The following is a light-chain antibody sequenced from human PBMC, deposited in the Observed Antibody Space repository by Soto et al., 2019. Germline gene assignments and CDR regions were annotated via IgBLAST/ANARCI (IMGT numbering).Light chain of an antibody. J-gene: IGKJ1*01. V-gene: IGKV1-39*01. CDR3: QQSYSTPWT. Sequence: DIQMTQSPSSLSASVGDRVTITCRASQTITNYLNWYQQKPGKAPNLLIYAASSLQSGVPSRFSGSGSGTDFTLTISSLQPADFATYYCQQSYSTPWTFGQGTKVDI. CDR1: QTITNY. CDR2: AAS.